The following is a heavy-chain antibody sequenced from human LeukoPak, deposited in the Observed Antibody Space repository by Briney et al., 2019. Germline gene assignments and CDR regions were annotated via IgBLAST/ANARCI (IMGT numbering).Heavy chain of an antibody. CDR2: INPSGGST. CDR3: ARGMVGPTGSTAIDY. J-gene: IGHJ4*02. D-gene: IGHD5-18*01. CDR1: GYTFTSYY. V-gene: IGHV1-46*01. Sequence: GASVKVSCKASGYTFTSYYMHWVRQAPGQGLEWMGIINPSGGSTSYAQKFQGRVTMTRDTSTSTVYMELSSLRSEDTAVYYCARGMVGPTGSTAIDYWGQGTLVTVSS.